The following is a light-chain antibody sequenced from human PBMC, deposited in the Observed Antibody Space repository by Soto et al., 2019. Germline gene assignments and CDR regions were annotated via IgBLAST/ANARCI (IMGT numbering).Light chain of an antibody. Sequence: QSALTQPASVSASPGQSITISCTGSSSDIGGYTYVSWYQHHPGKAPKLVIYEVTNRPSGVSSRFSGSKSGNTASLLISGLQAEDEADYYCSSFTTSKTWVFGGGTKVTVL. J-gene: IGLJ3*02. CDR3: SSFTTSKTWV. V-gene: IGLV2-14*01. CDR1: SSDIGGYTY. CDR2: EVT.